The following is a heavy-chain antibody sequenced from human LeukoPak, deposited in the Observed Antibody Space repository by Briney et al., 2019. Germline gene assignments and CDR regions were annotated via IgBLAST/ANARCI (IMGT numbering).Heavy chain of an antibody. D-gene: IGHD3-22*01. CDR2: ISAYNGNT. CDR3: ARAGRYGLLPEVIPDYYYGMDV. Sequence: ASVKVSCKASGYTFTNYGISWVRQAPGHGLEWMGWISAYNGNTNYAQKLQGRVTMTTDTSTSTAYMELRSLRSDDTAVYYCARAGRYGLLPEVIPDYYYGMDVWGQGTTVTVSS. J-gene: IGHJ6*02. V-gene: IGHV1-18*01. CDR1: GYTFTNYG.